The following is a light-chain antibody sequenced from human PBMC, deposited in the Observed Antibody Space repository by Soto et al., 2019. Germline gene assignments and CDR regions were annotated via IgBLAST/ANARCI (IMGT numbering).Light chain of an antibody. CDR2: DAS. CDR3: QQRSDWPPST. J-gene: IGKJ5*01. Sequence: ESVWTLSPRTLYLHAEERATLSGRAIQSVSNNYIAWYQQKPGQTPRLLIYDASSRATGIPDRISGSGSGTDFTLPISSLVPEDAAVYYCQQRSDWPPSTFGQGTRLEIK. V-gene: IGKV3D-20*02. CDR1: QSVSNNY.